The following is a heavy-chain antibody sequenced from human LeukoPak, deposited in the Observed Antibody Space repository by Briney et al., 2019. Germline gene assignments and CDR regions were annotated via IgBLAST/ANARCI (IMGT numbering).Heavy chain of an antibody. D-gene: IGHD2-15*01. CDR1: GGSISSYY. CDR3: ARDIGPIL. V-gene: IGHV4-59*01. Sequence: PSETLSLTCTVSGGSISSYYWSWIRQPPGKGLEWIGYIYYSGSTNYNPSLKSRVTISVDTSKNQFSLKLSSVTAADPAVYYCARDIGPILWGKGTTVTVSS. CDR2: IYYSGST. J-gene: IGHJ6*04.